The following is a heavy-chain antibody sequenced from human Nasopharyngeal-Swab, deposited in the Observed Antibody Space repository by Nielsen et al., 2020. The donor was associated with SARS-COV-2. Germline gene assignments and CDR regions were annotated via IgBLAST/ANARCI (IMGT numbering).Heavy chain of an antibody. CDR1: GFTFSSYA. CDR3: AKQLLWFGELLDMFDY. V-gene: IGHV3-23*01. CDR2: ISGSGGST. J-gene: IGHJ4*02. Sequence: GESLKISCAASGFTFSSYAMGWVRQAPGKGLEWVSAISGSGGSTYYADSVKGRFTISRDNSKNTLYLQMNSLRAEDTAVYYCAKQLLWFGELLDMFDYWGQGTLVTVSS. D-gene: IGHD3-10*01.